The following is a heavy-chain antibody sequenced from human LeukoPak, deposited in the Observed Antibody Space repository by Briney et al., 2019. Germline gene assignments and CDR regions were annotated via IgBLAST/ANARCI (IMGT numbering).Heavy chain of an antibody. D-gene: IGHD3-22*01. CDR3: ARTYFYDSSGHFDC. V-gene: IGHV1-2*06. CDR2: INPDSGDT. Sequence: APVKVSCKASGYTFTNYYVHWVRQAPRQGLEWIGRINPDSGDTNYAQKFQGRVTMTRDTSISTAYLELSSLRSEDTAMYYCARTYFYDSSGHFDCWGQGTLVTVSS. J-gene: IGHJ4*02. CDR1: GYTFTNYY.